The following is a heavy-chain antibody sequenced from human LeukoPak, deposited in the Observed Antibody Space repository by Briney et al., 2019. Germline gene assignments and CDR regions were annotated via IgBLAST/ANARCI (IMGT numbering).Heavy chain of an antibody. CDR1: GGSNSSYY. CDR3: ARGGGYSYGYVWFDP. CDR2: IYYSGST. V-gene: IGHV4-59*01. D-gene: IGHD5-18*01. Sequence: SETLSLTCTVSGGSNSSYYWSWIRQPPGKGLEWIGYIYYSGSTNYNPSLKSRVTISVDTSKNQFSLKLSSVTAADTAVYYCARGGGYSYGYVWFDPWGQGTLVTVSS. J-gene: IGHJ5*02.